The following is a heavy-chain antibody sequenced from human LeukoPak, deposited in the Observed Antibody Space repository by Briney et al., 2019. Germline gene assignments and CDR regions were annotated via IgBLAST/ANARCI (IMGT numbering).Heavy chain of an antibody. Sequence: GGSLRLSCAASGFTFSNAWMSWVRQAPGKGLEWVGRIKSKTDGGTTDYAAPVKGRFTISRDDSKNTLYLQMNSLKTEDTAVYYCTTYHVAITIFGVVPGMDVWGQGTTVTVSS. CDR1: GFTFSNAW. J-gene: IGHJ6*02. V-gene: IGHV3-15*01. CDR2: IKSKTDGGTT. CDR3: TTYHVAITIFGVVPGMDV. D-gene: IGHD3-3*01.